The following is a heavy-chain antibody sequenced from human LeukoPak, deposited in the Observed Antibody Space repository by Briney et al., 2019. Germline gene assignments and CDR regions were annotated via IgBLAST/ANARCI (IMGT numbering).Heavy chain of an antibody. J-gene: IGHJ3*02. CDR2: IHLSGYT. D-gene: IGHD3-22*01. Sequence: SETLSLTCKVSGGSVSSFHWSWIRHPPGKGLEWIGGIHLSGYTNYSPSLKSRVTISLDTSKNHFSLKLSSVTAADTAVYYCARRPYYSDGSGPGAFYIWGHGTMVTVSS. CDR3: ARRPYYSDGSGPGAFYI. CDR1: GGSVSSFH. V-gene: IGHV4-4*09.